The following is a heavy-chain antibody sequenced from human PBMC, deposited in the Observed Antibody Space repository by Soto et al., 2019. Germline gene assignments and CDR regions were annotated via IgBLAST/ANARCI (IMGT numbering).Heavy chain of an antibody. CDR3: ARAKPPRYDSSGYYEYYFDY. CDR1: GGSISSYY. V-gene: IGHV4-59*01. Sequence: SETLSLTCTVSGGSISSYYWSWIRQPPGKGLEWIGYIYYSGSTNYNPSLKSRVTISVDTSKNQFSLKLSSVTAADTAVYYCARAKPPRYDSSGYYEYYFDYWGQGTLVTVSS. CDR2: IYYSGST. J-gene: IGHJ4*02. D-gene: IGHD3-22*01.